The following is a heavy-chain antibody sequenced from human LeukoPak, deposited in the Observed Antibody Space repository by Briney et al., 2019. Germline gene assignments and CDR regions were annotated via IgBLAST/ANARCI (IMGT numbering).Heavy chain of an antibody. D-gene: IGHD5-24*01. CDR3: ARGGRRDGYNFGY. Sequence: ASVTVSCKASGYTFTSYDINWVRQAPGQGLEWMGWMNPNSGNTGYAQKFQGRVTMTRNTSISTAYMELSSLRSEDTAVYYCARGGRRDGYNFGYWGQGTLVTVSS. CDR2: MNPNSGNT. CDR1: GYTFTSYD. V-gene: IGHV1-8*01. J-gene: IGHJ4*02.